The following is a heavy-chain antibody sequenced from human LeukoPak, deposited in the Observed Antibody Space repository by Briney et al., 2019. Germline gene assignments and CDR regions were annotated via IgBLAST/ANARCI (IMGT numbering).Heavy chain of an antibody. CDR1: GFTFSNAW. CDR2: IKSKTDGGTT. J-gene: IGHJ4*02. CDR3: TTVLLWFGELSPGHFDY. Sequence: GGSLRLSCAASGFTFSNAWMSWVRQAPGKGLEWVGRIKSKTDGGTTDYAAPVKGRFTISRDDSKNTLYLQMNSLKTEDTAVYYCTTVLLWFGELSPGHFDYWGQGTLVTVSS. D-gene: IGHD3-10*01. V-gene: IGHV3-15*01.